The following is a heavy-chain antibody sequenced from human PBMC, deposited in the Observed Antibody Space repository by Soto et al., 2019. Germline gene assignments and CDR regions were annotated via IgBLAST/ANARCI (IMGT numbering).Heavy chain of an antibody. V-gene: IGHV1-2*02. CDR3: TTLRLDP. D-gene: IGHD6-25*01. Sequence: ASVKVSCKASGYTFAAFYMNWVRQAPGQGLEWMGWVNPNTGLTKYAQRFRDRVTMTRDTSINTAYMELSGLTSDDTAVYYCTTLRLDPWGQGTLVTVSS. CDR2: VNPNTGLT. CDR1: GYTFAAFY. J-gene: IGHJ5*02.